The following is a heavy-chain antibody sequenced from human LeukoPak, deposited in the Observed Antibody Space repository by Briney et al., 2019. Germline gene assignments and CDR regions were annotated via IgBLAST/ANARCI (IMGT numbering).Heavy chain of an antibody. CDR2: IIPIFGTA. V-gene: IGHV1-69*13. Sequence: GASVKVSCKASGGTFSSYAISWVRQAPGQGLEWMGGIIPIFGTANYAQKFQGRVTTTADESTSTAYMELSSLRSEDTAVYCCAMGYYYDSSGYGFDYWGQGTLVTVSS. CDR1: GGTFSSYA. J-gene: IGHJ4*02. D-gene: IGHD3-22*01. CDR3: AMGYYYDSSGYGFDY.